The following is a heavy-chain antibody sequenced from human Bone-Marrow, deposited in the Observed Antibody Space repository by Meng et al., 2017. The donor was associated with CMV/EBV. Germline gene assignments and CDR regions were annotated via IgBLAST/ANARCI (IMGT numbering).Heavy chain of an antibody. CDR1: GYTFNRYG. V-gene: IGHV1-18*01. J-gene: IGHJ6*02. Sequence: ASVKVSYKASGYTFNRYGFSWVRQAPGQGLEWMGWISAYYGNTNYAQKLQGRVTMTTDTSTSTAYMELRSLGSDDTAMYYCARDSRRCSGRGWFDFWSGKDVWGRGTTVTVSS. D-gene: IGHD3-3*01. CDR2: ISAYYGNT. CDR3: ARDSRRCSGRGWFDFWSGKDV.